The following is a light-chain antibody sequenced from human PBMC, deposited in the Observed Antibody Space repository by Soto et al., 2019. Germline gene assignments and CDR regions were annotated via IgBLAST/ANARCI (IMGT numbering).Light chain of an antibody. CDR3: QQRSNWTPFT. CDR1: QSVSSY. CDR2: DAS. J-gene: IGKJ1*01. Sequence: EIVLTQSPATLSLSPGERATLSCRASQSVSSYLAWYQQKPGQAPRLLIYDASNRATGIPARLSGSGSGTDFTLTISSLEPEDFAVYYCQQRSNWTPFTFGQGTKVEIK. V-gene: IGKV3-11*01.